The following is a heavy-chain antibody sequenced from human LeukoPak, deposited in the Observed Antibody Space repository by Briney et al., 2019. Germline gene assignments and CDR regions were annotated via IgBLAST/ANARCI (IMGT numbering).Heavy chain of an antibody. V-gene: IGHV1-18*01. J-gene: IGHJ4*02. CDR1: GYTFTSYG. Sequence: ASVKVSCKVSGYTFTSYGIGWVRQAPGQGLEWMGWISAYNGNTNYAQNLQGRLTMTTDTSTSTAYMELRSLRSDDTAVYYCARDGQFGGAPRYWGQGTLVTVSS. CDR3: ARDGQFGGAPRY. D-gene: IGHD3-16*01. CDR2: ISAYNGNT.